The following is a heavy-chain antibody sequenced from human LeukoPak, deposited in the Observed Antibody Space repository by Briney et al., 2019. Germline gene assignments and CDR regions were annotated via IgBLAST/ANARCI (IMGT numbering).Heavy chain of an antibody. CDR3: ARKKRLRVGELSLSNVRGRGAFDI. CDR2: INHSGST. V-gene: IGHV4-34*01. J-gene: IGHJ3*02. D-gene: IGHD3-16*02. Sequence: PSETLSLTCAVYGGSFSGYYWSWIRQPPGKGLEWIGEINHSGSTNYNPSLKSRVTISVDTSKNQFSLKLSSVTAADTAVYYCARKKRLRVGELSLSNVRGRGAFDIWGQGTMVTVSS. CDR1: GGSFSGYY.